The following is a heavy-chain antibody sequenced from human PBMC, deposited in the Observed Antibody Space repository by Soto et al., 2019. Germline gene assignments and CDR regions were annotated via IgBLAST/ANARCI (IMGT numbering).Heavy chain of an antibody. CDR2: IYYSGST. D-gene: IGHD2-8*01. J-gene: IGHJ4*02. V-gene: IGHV4-59*08. CDR1: GGSISSYY. CDR3: ARNADYSIFYFDY. Sequence: SETLSLTCTVSGGSISSYYWSWIRQPPGKGLELIGYIYYSGSTNYNPSLKSRVTISVDTSKNQFSLKLSSVTAADTAVYYCARNADYSIFYFDYWGQGALVTVSS.